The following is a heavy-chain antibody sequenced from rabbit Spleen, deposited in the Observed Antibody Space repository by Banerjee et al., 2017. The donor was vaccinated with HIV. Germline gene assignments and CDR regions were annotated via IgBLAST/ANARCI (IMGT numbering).Heavy chain of an antibody. D-gene: IGHD1-1*01. J-gene: IGHJ4*01. CDR1: GVSFSSSSY. CDR3: ARDSGSGHYIDVLFSL. V-gene: IGHV1S40*01. Sequence: QSLEESGGDLVKSGASLTLTCTASGVSFSSSSYMCWVRQAPGKGLEWIGCIDAGSSGFTYCATWAKGRFTCSKTSSTTVTLQMTSLTVADTATYFCARDSGSGHYIDVLFSLWGPGTLVTVS. CDR2: IDAGSSGFT.